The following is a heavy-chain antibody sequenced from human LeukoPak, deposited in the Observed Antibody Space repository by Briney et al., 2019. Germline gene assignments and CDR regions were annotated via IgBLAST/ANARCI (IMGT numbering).Heavy chain of an antibody. CDR1: GGSFSGYY. CDR2: INHSGST. D-gene: IGHD3-16*01. J-gene: IGHJ4*02. Sequence: SETLSLTCAVYGGSFSGYYWSWIRQPPGKGLEWIGEINHSGSTNYNPSLKSRVTISVDTSKNQFSLKLSSVTAADTAVYYCARGGGERGYYFDYWGQGTLVAVSS. V-gene: IGHV4-34*01. CDR3: ARGGGERGYYFDY.